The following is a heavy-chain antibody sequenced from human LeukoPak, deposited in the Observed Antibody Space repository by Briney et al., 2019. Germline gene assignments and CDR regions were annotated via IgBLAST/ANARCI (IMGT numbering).Heavy chain of an antibody. D-gene: IGHD2-2*01. CDR3: ARRRDIVVVPAMKSSRRYWYFDL. CDR1: GGSISTFPYY. CDR2: MSYSGYT. V-gene: IGHV4-39*07. J-gene: IGHJ2*01. Sequence: SETLSLTCNVSGGSISTFPYYWGWIRQPPGKGLEWIGSMSYSGYTYYNPSLESRVTTSIDTSKNQFSLKLSSVTAADTAVYYCARRRDIVVVPAMKSSRRYWYFDLWGRGTLVTVSS.